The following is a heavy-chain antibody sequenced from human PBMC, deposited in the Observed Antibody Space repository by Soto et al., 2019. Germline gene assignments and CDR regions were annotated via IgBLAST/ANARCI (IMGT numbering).Heavy chain of an antibody. J-gene: IGHJ4*02. D-gene: IGHD1-1*01. Sequence: ASVKVSCKTSGYTFSNYAISWVRQAPGQGLEWMGWVSPYNGNANYTEKFQGRVSMTTDTSTTTAYMELTSLTSDDTAIYYCARALSLIMAATAYWGQGTLVTVSS. V-gene: IGHV1-18*04. CDR2: VSPYNGNA. CDR3: ARALSLIMAATAY. CDR1: GYTFSNYA.